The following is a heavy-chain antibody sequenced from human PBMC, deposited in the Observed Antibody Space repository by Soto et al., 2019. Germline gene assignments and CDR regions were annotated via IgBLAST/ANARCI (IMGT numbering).Heavy chain of an antibody. CDR2: TSNSGRT. CDR1: GDSISRGAHY. J-gene: IGHJ5*02. CDR3: ARARQYYDCELDP. Sequence: QVQLQESGPGLVQPSQTLSLTCTVSGDSISRGAHYWTCIRQHPGKGLEWIGYTSNSGRTYYNPSLERRLTISLDTSENQFSLKLTSVTAADTAIYYCARARQYYDCELDPWGQGTLVTVSS. D-gene: IGHD3-22*01. V-gene: IGHV4-31*03.